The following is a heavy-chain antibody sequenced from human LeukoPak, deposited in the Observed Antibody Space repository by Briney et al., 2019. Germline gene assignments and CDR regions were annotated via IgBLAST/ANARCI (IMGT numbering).Heavy chain of an antibody. CDR1: GGSFNGYY. Sequence: SETLSLTCAVYGGSFNGYYWSWIRQPPGKGLEWIGEINHSGSTNYNPSLKSRVTISVDTSKNQFSLKLSSVTAADTAVYYCAREGVTTDEKTTKTFDYWGQGTLVTVSS. CDR2: INHSGST. D-gene: IGHD4-11*01. J-gene: IGHJ4*02. CDR3: AREGVTTDEKTTKTFDY. V-gene: IGHV4-34*01.